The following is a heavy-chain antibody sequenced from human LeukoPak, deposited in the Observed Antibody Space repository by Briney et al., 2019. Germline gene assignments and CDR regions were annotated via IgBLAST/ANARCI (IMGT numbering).Heavy chain of an antibody. J-gene: IGHJ4*02. CDR1: GYTFTSYG. CDR3: ARVHYYDSSGNFDY. Sequence: ASVTVSCTASGYTFTSYGISWVRQAPGQGLEWMGWISAYNGNTNYAQKLQGRVTMTTDTSTSTAYMELRSLRSDDTAVYYCARVHYYDSSGNFDYWGQGTLVTVSS. V-gene: IGHV1-18*01. CDR2: ISAYNGNT. D-gene: IGHD3-22*01.